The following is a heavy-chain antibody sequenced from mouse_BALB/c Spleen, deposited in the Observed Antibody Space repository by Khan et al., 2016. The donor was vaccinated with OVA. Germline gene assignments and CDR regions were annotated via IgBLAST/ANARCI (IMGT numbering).Heavy chain of an antibody. CDR3: SRGYYRYDGYYAFDY. Sequence: QVKLLESGPGLVAPSQSLSITCTVSGFSLSSYNIHWVRQPPGKGLEWLGMIWGGGGTDYNSTLKSRMSISKDNSKSQVSLQMNSLQTDDSAVYYCSRGYYRYDGYYAFDYWGEGTSVTVSS. CDR2: IWGGGGT. V-gene: IGHV2-6-4*01. CDR1: GFSLSSYN. D-gene: IGHD2-14*01. J-gene: IGHJ4*01.